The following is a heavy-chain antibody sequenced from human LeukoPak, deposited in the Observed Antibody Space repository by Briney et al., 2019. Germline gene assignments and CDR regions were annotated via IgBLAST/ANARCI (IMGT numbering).Heavy chain of an antibody. CDR3: ASANFSPFYDFWSGYNGFSKWFDP. CDR2: IYHSGST. J-gene: IGHJ5*02. Sequence: PSETLSLTCAVSGYSISSGYYWGWIRQPPGKGLEWIGSIYHSGSTYYNPSLKSRVTISVDTSKNQFSLKLSSVTAADTAVYYCASANFSPFYDFWSGYNGFSKWFDPWGQGTLVTVSS. V-gene: IGHV4-38-2*01. D-gene: IGHD3-3*01. CDR1: GYSISSGYY.